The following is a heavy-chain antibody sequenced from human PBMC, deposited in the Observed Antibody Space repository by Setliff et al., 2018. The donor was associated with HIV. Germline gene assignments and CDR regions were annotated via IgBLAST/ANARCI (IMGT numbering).Heavy chain of an antibody. V-gene: IGHV4-39*07. CDR2: TYYSGST. CDR1: GDSLSRSSNH. J-gene: IGHJ4*02. D-gene: IGHD3-22*01. Sequence: PSETLSLTCTVSGDSLSRSSNHWGWIRQPPGKGLEWIGNTYYSGSTYYNPSLKSRDTISVDTSRNQFSLKMTSVTAADTAVYYCARDPHYYDSSGHYSWFYFDFWGQGTLVTVTS. CDR3: ARDPHYYDSSGHYSWFYFDF.